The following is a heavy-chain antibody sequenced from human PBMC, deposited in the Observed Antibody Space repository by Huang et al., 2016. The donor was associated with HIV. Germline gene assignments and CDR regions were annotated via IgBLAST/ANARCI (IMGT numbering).Heavy chain of an antibody. V-gene: IGHV1-46*01. CDR3: ARAAGLQTDDALNI. CDR2: INPSSGSA. J-gene: IGHJ3*02. D-gene: IGHD4-4*01. Sequence: QVQLVQSGADVKKPGASVKVSCQTSGYSFITYYIHWVRLAPGQGLEWMGIINPSSGSASYTQKCQGRVTMTTDTSTRTVYMELNSLRSDDTAVYYCARAAGLQTDDALNIWGQGTMVTVSS. CDR1: GYSFITYY.